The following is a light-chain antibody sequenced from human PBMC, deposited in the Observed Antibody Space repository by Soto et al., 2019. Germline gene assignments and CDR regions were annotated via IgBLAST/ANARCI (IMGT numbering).Light chain of an antibody. V-gene: IGKV4-1*01. CDR2: WAS. J-gene: IGKJ3*01. Sequence: DIVMTQSPDSLAVSLGERATINCKSSQSILYSSNNKNCLAWYQQKPGQPPKLLIYWASTRESGVPDRFSGSGSGTDFTLTISSLQAEDVAVYYCQQYYSTPFFGPGTKVDIK. CDR1: QSILYSSNNKNC. CDR3: QQYYSTPF.